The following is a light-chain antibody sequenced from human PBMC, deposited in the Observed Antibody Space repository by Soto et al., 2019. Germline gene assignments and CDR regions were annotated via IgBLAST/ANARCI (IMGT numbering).Light chain of an antibody. CDR3: SSYTISSTVL. V-gene: IGLV2-14*01. Sequence: QSALTQPASVSGSPGQSITLSCTGTSSDVGGYNYVSWYQQHPGKAPKLMIYEVSNRPSGISNRFSGSKSGNTASLTISGLQAEDEADYYCSSYTISSTVLFGGGTKLTVL. CDR2: EVS. CDR1: SSDVGGYNY. J-gene: IGLJ2*01.